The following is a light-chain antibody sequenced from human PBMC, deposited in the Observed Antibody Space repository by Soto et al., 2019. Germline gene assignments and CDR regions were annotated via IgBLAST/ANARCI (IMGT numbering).Light chain of an antibody. Sequence: EIVITQSPATLSVSPGERATLSCRASQSVSSNLAWYQQKPGQAPRLLIYGASTRATGIPARFSGSGSGTEFTLTISSLQSEDFAVYYCQQYGSSPTTFGQGTKVDI. CDR1: QSVSSN. CDR2: GAS. J-gene: IGKJ1*01. CDR3: QQYGSSPTT. V-gene: IGKV3-15*01.